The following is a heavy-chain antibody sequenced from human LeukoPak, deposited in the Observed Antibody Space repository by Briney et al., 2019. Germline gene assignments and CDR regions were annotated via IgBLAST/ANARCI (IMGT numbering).Heavy chain of an antibody. D-gene: IGHD6-13*01. CDR1: GFTFSSYA. J-gene: IGHJ4*02. V-gene: IGHV3-23*01. CDR2: ISGSGGST. CDR3: AKDHRPGIAAAGTGGFDY. Sequence: GGSLRLSCAASGFTFSSYAMSWVRQAPGKGLEWVSAISGSGGSTYYADSVKGQFTISRDNSKNTLYLQMNSLRAEDTAVYYCAKDHRPGIAAAGTGGFDYWGQGTLVTVSS.